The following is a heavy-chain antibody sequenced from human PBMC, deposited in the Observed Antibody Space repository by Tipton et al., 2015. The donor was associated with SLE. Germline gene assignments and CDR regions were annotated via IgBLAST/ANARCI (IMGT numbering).Heavy chain of an antibody. Sequence: TLSLTCDVSGYSISPGYSLAWVRHSPGHGLEWLGSVFQNGGTFYNPSLRGRVTISVDTSKNQFSLKMSSVTAADTAYYYCARDGCCGGDCFQLDSWGQGTLVTVSP. D-gene: IGHD2-21*01. V-gene: IGHV4-38-2*02. J-gene: IGHJ5*01. CDR2: VFQNGGT. CDR1: GYSISPGYS. CDR3: ARDGCCGGDCFQLDS.